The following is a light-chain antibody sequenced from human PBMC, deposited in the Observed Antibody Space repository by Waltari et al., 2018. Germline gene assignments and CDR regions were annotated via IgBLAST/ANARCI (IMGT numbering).Light chain of an antibody. V-gene: IGLV1-44*01. Sequence: QSVLTQPPSASGTPGQRVTISCSGSSSNIGSNTVTWYQQLPGTAPKLLIYSNNQRPSGVPDRFSGSKSGTSASLAISGLQSEDEADYYCAAWDDSLNGQVFGGGTKLTVL. CDR3: AAWDDSLNGQV. CDR2: SNN. J-gene: IGLJ3*02. CDR1: SSNIGSNT.